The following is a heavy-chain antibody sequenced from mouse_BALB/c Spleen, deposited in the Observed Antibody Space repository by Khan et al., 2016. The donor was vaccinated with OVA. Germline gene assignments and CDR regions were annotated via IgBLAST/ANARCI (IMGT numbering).Heavy chain of an antibody. CDR2: ISYSGTT. CDR1: GDSITSGY. Sequence: EVQLQESGPNLVKPSQTLSLTCSVTGDSITSGYWNWIRKFPGNKLEYMGYISYSGTTYYNPSLKSRISITRDTSKNQYYLQLNSVTTEDTATYYCARWVYDGHYGRFAYWGQGTLVTVSA. D-gene: IGHD2-3*01. V-gene: IGHV3-8*02. CDR3: ARWVYDGHYGRFAY. J-gene: IGHJ3*01.